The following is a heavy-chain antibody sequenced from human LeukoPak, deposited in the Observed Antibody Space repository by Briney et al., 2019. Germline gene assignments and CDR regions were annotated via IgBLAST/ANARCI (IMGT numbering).Heavy chain of an antibody. Sequence: GGSLRLSCEASGFTFGSHAMYWVRQAPGKGLEWVAGIFGSGGSPHYADPVKGRFTISRDNSRNTVYLQINSLRADDTAVYYCGKTTVGYSSGQKPAWPVDYWGQGTLVTVSS. V-gene: IGHV3-23*01. J-gene: IGHJ4*02. D-gene: IGHD5-18*01. CDR3: GKTTVGYSSGQKPAWPVDY. CDR2: IFGSGGSP. CDR1: GFTFGSHA.